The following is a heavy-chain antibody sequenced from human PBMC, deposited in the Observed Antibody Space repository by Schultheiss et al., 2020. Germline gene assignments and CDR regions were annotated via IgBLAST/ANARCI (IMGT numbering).Heavy chain of an antibody. J-gene: IGHJ4*02. CDR3: ARGSSSWYFDY. V-gene: IGHV4-59*01. CDR1: GGSISSYY. CDR2: IYHSGST. Sequence: SETLSLTCTVSGGSISSYYWTWIRQPPGKGLEWIGEIYHSGSTNYNPSLKSRVTISVDTSKNQFSLKLSSVTAADTAVYYCARGSSSWYFDYWGQGTLVTVSS. D-gene: IGHD6-13*01.